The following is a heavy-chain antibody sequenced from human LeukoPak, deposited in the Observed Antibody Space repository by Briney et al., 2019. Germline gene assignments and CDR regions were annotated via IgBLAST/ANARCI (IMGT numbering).Heavy chain of an antibody. Sequence: SQTLSLTCTVSGGSISSGGYYWSWIRQPPGKGLEWIGYFFHSGSTFYNPSLKSRVTISVDTSKNHFSLKLSSVTAADTAVYYCARFRMSVAPIWGQGTMVTVSS. J-gene: IGHJ3*02. CDR1: GGSISSGGYY. V-gene: IGHV4-30-2*01. D-gene: IGHD6-19*01. CDR3: ARFRMSVAPI. CDR2: FFHSGST.